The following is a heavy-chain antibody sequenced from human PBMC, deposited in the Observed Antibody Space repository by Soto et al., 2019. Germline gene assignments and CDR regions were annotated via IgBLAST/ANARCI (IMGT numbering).Heavy chain of an antibody. CDR3: ARVPKSGYSYGAPDL. J-gene: IGHJ5*02. D-gene: IGHD5-18*01. V-gene: IGHV1-69*01. CDR1: GGTPRTYG. Sequence: QVQLVQSGAEVKRPGSSVTISCRASGGTPRTYGFTWARQAPGKGLLWMGLIIPIYGAANYAQTFQGRATITADESTNTAYLELSGLTSEDTAVYYCARVPKSGYSYGAPDLWGQGTLVTVSS. CDR2: IIPIYGAA.